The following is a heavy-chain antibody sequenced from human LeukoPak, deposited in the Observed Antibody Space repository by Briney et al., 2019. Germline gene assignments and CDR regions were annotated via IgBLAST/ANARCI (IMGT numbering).Heavy chain of an antibody. V-gene: IGHV3-30*02. D-gene: IGHD1-26*01. CDR2: TRYDGTIK. Sequence: QPGGSLRLFCAASGFNFSNFGMHWVRQTPGKGLESVAFTRYDGTIKDYADSVKGRFTISRDNSQNVLHLQMKHLRTEDHAVYYCAKELLLGYFYMDVWGKGTTVIVSS. CDR3: AKELLLGYFYMDV. CDR1: GFNFSNFG. J-gene: IGHJ6*03.